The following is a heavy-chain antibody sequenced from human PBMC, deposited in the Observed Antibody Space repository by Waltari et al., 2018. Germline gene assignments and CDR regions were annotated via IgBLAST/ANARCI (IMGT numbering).Heavy chain of an antibody. CDR1: GGTFSSYA. CDR3: ASGYIGYHNAFDI. D-gene: IGHD5-12*01. J-gene: IGHJ3*02. CDR2: LPILGRA. Sequence: QVQLVQSGAEVKKPGSSVKVSCKASGGTFSSYAISWVRQAPGQGLEWMGGLPILGRANYAQKFQGRVTITADESTSAAYMGLASLRSEDTAVYYCASGYIGYHNAFDIWGQGTVVTVSS. V-gene: IGHV1-69*11.